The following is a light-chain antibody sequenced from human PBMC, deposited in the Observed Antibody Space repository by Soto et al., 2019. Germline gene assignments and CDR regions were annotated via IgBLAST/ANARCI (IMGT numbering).Light chain of an antibody. J-gene: IGLJ2*01. CDR3: CSYADSSMCYFV. Sequence: QSALTQPPSASGSPGQSVTISCTGTSSDVGGDNYVSWYQQYPGRAPKLMIYEVTKRPSGVPDRLSCSKSGNTASPTVSGLQPEDEADYYYCSYADSSMCYFVFGGGTKLTVL. CDR1: SSDVGGDNY. CDR2: EVT. V-gene: IGLV2-8*01.